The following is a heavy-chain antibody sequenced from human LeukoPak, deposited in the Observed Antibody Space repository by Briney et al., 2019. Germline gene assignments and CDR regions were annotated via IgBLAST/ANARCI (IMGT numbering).Heavy chain of an antibody. CDR1: GFTFSSYE. Sequence: PGGSLRLSCAASGFTFSSYEMNWVRQAPGKGLEWVSYISNGGLSIYYADSVKGRFTISRDSAKNSLYLQMNSLRAEDTAVYYCGRVPRTTHAFDVWGQGTMVTVSS. D-gene: IGHD1-1*01. J-gene: IGHJ3*01. CDR2: ISNGGLSI. CDR3: GRVPRTTHAFDV. V-gene: IGHV3-48*03.